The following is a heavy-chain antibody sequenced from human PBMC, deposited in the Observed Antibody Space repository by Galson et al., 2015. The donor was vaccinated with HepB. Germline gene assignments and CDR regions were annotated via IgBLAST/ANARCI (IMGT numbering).Heavy chain of an antibody. Sequence: SLRLSCAASGFTFSSYGMHWVRQAPGKGLEWVAVIWYDGSNKYYADSVKGRFTISRDNSKNTLYLQMNSLRAEDTAVYYCARGGGGLVHRYGMDVWGQGTTVTVSS. D-gene: IGHD6-19*01. CDR3: ARGGGGLVHRYGMDV. J-gene: IGHJ6*02. V-gene: IGHV3-33*01. CDR1: GFTFSSYG. CDR2: IWYDGSNK.